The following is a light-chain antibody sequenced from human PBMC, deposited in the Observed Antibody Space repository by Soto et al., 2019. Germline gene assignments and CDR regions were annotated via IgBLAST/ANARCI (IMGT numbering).Light chain of an antibody. CDR1: QTISTW. Sequence: IQMTQSPSTLSASVGDRVTITCRASQTISTWLAWYQHKPGKAPNLLIYDASTLKSGVPSRFSGSGSGPEFTLTISSLQPDAFATYYCQQYNSYSEAFGQGTKVDIK. J-gene: IGKJ1*01. CDR3: QQYNSYSEA. CDR2: DAS. V-gene: IGKV1-5*01.